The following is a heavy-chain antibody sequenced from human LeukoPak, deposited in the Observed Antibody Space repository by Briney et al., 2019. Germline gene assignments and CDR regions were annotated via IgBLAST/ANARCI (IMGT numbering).Heavy chain of an antibody. CDR3: ARAGGSTVSHGDY. D-gene: IGHD4-17*01. Sequence: GGSLRLSCAASGFTFSSYSMNWLRQAPGKGLEWVSSISSSTSYIYYADSVKGRFTISKDNAKNSLYLQMNSLRAEDTAVYYCARAGGSTVSHGDYWGQGTLVTVSS. V-gene: IGHV3-21*01. J-gene: IGHJ4*02. CDR1: GFTFSSYS. CDR2: ISSSTSYI.